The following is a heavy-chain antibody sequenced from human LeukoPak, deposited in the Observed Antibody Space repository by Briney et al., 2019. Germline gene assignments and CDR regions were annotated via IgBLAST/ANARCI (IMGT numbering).Heavy chain of an antibody. D-gene: IGHD1-1*01. CDR3: ARDRPTRIQLNYYYYYYMDV. Sequence: ASVKVSCKASGYTFTGYYMHWVRQAPGQGLEWMGWINPNSGGTNYAQKFQGRVTMTRDTSISTAYMELSRLRSDDTAVYYCARDRPTRIQLNYYYYYYMDVWGKGTTVTVSS. V-gene: IGHV1-2*02. CDR1: GYTFTGYY. J-gene: IGHJ6*03. CDR2: INPNSGGT.